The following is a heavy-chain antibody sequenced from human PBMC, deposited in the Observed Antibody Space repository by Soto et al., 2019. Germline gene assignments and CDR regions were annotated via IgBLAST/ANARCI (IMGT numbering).Heavy chain of an antibody. CDR3: ATYSTYCGGDCYYYYGMDV. CDR2: IIPIFGTA. D-gene: IGHD2-21*02. Sequence: QVQLVQSGAEVKKPGSSVKVSCKASGGTFSSYAISWVRQAPGQGLEWMGGIIPIFGTANYAQKFQGRVTITADKSTSTAYMELSSLRSEDTVVYYCATYSTYCGGDCYYYYGMDVWGQGTTVTVSS. J-gene: IGHJ6*02. CDR1: GGTFSSYA. V-gene: IGHV1-69*06.